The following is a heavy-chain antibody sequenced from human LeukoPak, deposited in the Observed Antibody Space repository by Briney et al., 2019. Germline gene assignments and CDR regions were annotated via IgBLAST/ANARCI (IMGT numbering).Heavy chain of an antibody. Sequence: SETLSLTCTVSGCSISSYYWSWIRQPPAKGLEWIGYIYYSGSTNYNHPLKSRVTISVVNTNNQFSPQLSSVTAADTAVYYCAMQLTRGYSYGHDAFDIWGQGTMVTVSS. CDR3: AMQLTRGYSYGHDAFDI. CDR1: GCSISSYY. D-gene: IGHD5-18*01. V-gene: IGHV4-59*01. J-gene: IGHJ3*02. CDR2: IYYSGST.